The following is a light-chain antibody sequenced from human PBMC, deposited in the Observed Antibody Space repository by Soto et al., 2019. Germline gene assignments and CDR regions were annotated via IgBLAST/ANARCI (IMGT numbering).Light chain of an antibody. CDR1: QVISTS. CDR3: QQFYNYPRT. Sequence: DSQLTQSPSFLSPSIGESVTITCRASQVISTSLAWYQQIPGKAPKLLIYDASTLQTGVPSRFSRSGSGTDFSLTIRYLQSEDFGTYYSQQFYNYPRTYGQGTKVDI. V-gene: IGKV1-9*01. CDR2: DAS. J-gene: IGKJ1*01.